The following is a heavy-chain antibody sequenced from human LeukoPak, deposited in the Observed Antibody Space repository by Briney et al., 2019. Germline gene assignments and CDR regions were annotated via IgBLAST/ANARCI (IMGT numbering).Heavy chain of an antibody. CDR3: AKQLGYCSDGSCYFPY. D-gene: IGHD2-15*01. Sequence: GGSLRLSCAASGFTFNNYAMNWVRQAPGKGLEWVSVISGSGGTTYYADSVKGRFTISRDNSKSTLCLQMNSLRAEDTAVYYCAKQLGYCSDGSCYFPYWGQGTLVTVSS. CDR1: GFTFNNYA. J-gene: IGHJ4*02. V-gene: IGHV3-23*01. CDR2: ISGSGGTT.